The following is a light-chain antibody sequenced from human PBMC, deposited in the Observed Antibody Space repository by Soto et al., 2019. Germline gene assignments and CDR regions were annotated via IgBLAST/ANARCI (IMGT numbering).Light chain of an antibody. Sequence: EIVLTQSPGTLSLSPGERATLSCRASQSVSNNYLAWYQQKPGQAPRLLIYGASNRATGIPDRFSGSGSGTDFTLTISRLEPEDFATYSCQQFRNDPLTFGGGTKVDIK. CDR2: GAS. CDR1: QSVSNNY. V-gene: IGKV3-20*01. J-gene: IGKJ4*01. CDR3: QQFRNDPLT.